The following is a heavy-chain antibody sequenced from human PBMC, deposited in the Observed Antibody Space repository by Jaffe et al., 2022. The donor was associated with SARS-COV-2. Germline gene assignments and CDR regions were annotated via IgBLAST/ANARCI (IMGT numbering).Heavy chain of an antibody. CDR2: IIPILGIA. CDR1: GGTFSSYT. CDR3: ARGHRPEYNWNYHPLDY. J-gene: IGHJ4*02. V-gene: IGHV1-69*02. D-gene: IGHD1-7*01. Sequence: QVQLVQSGAEVKKPGSSVKVSCKASGGTFSSYTISWVRQAPGQGLEWMGRIIPILGIANYAQKFQGRVTITADKSTSTAYMELSSLRSEDTAVYYCARGHRPEYNWNYHPLDYWGQGTLVTVSS.